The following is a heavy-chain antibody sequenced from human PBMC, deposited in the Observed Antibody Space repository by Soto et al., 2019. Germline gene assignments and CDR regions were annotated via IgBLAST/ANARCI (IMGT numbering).Heavy chain of an antibody. V-gene: IGHV1-2*02. CDR3: ATAKNYGANIFDY. J-gene: IGHJ4*02. CDR1: GYTFTGYY. CDR2: LNPNSGGT. Sequence: QVQLVQSGAEVTKPGASVKVSCKASGYTFTGYYIHWVRQAPGQGLEWVGWLNPNSGGTYYAQNFQGRVTMTRDTSISTAYMELRWLRSDDTAVYYCATAKNYGANIFDYWGQGTLVTVSS. D-gene: IGHD4-17*01.